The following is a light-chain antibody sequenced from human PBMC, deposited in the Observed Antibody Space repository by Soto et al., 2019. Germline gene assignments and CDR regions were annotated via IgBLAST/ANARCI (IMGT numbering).Light chain of an antibody. V-gene: IGKV1-39*01. CDR1: QNINNY. CDR3: QQSYTTPLT. Sequence: DIQMTHSPSSLSASVGDRVTITCRASQNINNYLNWYQHKPGQAPKVLIYDVFTLQSGVPSRFSGSGSGTFFTLNISSLQPEDFETYYCQQSYTTPLTFGLGTKVDIK. J-gene: IGKJ4*01. CDR2: DVF.